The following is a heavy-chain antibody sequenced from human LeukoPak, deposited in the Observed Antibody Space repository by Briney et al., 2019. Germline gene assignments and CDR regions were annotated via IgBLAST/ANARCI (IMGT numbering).Heavy chain of an antibody. V-gene: IGHV3-48*03. CDR1: GFTFSNYD. D-gene: IGHD3-10*01. J-gene: IGHJ4*02. CDR2: ISASGRTM. CDR3: ARAIYGSGSYYDY. Sequence: GGTLRLSCAASGFTFSNYDMNWVRQAPGKGLEWVSYISASGRTMYYTDSVKGRFTISRDNAKNSLYLQMNSLRAEDTAVYYCARAIYGSGSYYDYWGQGTLVTVSS.